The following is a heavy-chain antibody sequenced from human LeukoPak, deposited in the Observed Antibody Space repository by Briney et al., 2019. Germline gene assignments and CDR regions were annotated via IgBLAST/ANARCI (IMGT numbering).Heavy chain of an antibody. CDR2: IYYSGST. J-gene: IGHJ3*02. V-gene: IGHV4-59*01. Sequence: SETLSLTCTASGGSISSYYWSWIRQPPGKGLEWIGNIYYSGSTNYNPSLKSRVTISVDTSKNQFSLKLSSVTGADTAVYYCARWWLVGEAFDIWGQGTMVTVSS. CDR1: GGSISSYY. D-gene: IGHD6-19*01. CDR3: ARWWLVGEAFDI.